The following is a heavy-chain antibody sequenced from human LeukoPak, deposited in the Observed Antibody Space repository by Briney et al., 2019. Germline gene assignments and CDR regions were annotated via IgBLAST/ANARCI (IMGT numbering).Heavy chain of an antibody. CDR2: ISYDGSNK. CDR3: ARSPRGPDYYGSGYRNWFDP. V-gene: IGHV3-30*03. CDR1: GFTFSSYG. J-gene: IGHJ5*02. Sequence: GRSLRLSCAASGFTFSSYGMHWVRQAPGKGLEWVAVISYDGSNKYYADSVKGRFTISRDNSKNTLYLQMNSLRSADTAVYYCARSPRGPDYYGSGYRNWFDPWGQGTLVTVSS. D-gene: IGHD3-10*01.